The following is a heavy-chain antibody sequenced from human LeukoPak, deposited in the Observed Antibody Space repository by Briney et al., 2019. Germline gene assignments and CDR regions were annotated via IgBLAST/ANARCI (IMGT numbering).Heavy chain of an antibody. CDR2: INHSGST. V-gene: IGHV4-34*01. CDR1: GGSFSGYY. D-gene: IGHD1-26*01. Sequence: PSEXLSLTCAVYGGSFSGYYWSWLRQPPGKGLEWIGEINHSGSTNYNPSLTSRVTISVDTSKNQFSLKLSSVTAADTAVYYCAVGAKASYYFDYWGQGTLVTVSS. J-gene: IGHJ4*02. CDR3: AVGAKASYYFDY.